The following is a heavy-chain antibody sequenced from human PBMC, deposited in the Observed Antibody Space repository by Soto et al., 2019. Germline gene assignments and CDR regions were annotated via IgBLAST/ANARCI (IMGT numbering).Heavy chain of an antibody. J-gene: IGHJ4*02. CDR1: GGTFSSYA. CDR3: WAGYYDSSGPPKPIDY. D-gene: IGHD3-22*01. Sequence: SVKLSCKASGGTFSSYAIIWVRQAPGQGLEWMGGIIPIFGTANYAQKFQGRVTITADESTSTAYMELSSLRSEDTAVYYCWAGYYDSSGPPKPIDYWGQGTLVTVSS. V-gene: IGHV1-69*13. CDR2: IIPIFGTA.